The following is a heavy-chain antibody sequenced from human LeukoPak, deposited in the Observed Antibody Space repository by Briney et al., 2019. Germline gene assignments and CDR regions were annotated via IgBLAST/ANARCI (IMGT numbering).Heavy chain of an antibody. J-gene: IGHJ6*03. CDR1: GGSVSSDSYF. D-gene: IGHD1-26*01. CDR2: IYYSGST. V-gene: IGHV4-61*01. Sequence: SETLSLTCTVSGGSVSSDSYFWTWIRQSPGKGLEWIGYIYYSGSTNYNPSLKSRVTISVDTSKNQFSLKLSSVTAADTAVYYCARGKIGSYYYYYYMDVWGKGTTVTVSS. CDR3: ARGKIGSYYYYYYMDV.